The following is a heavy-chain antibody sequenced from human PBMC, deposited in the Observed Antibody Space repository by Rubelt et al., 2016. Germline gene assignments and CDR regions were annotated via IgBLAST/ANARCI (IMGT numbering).Heavy chain of an antibody. Sequence: KPSETLSLTCAVYGGSFSGYYWSWIRQPPGKGLEWIGELNHSGRTNYNPSLKSRVTISVHTSRNQVSLSLTSVTAADTAVYYCAKGAALYLRSPFDLWGQGTMVTVSS. CDR1: GGSFSGYY. V-gene: IGHV4-34*01. D-gene: IGHD6-25*01. CDR2: LNHSGRT. J-gene: IGHJ3*01. CDR3: AKGAALYLRSPFDL.